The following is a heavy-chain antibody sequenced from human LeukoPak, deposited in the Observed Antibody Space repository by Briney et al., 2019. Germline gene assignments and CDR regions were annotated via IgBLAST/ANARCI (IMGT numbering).Heavy chain of an antibody. CDR1: GYTFTGYY. Sequence: ASVKVSCKASGYTFTGYYMHWVRQAPGQGLEWMGWINPNSGGTNYAQEFQGRVTMTRDTSINTAYMELSRLRSDDTAVYYCARDPDTSSYGLVSWFDPWGQGTLVTVSS. D-gene: IGHD5-18*01. CDR3: ARDPDTSSYGLVSWFDP. CDR2: INPNSGGT. J-gene: IGHJ5*02. V-gene: IGHV1-2*02.